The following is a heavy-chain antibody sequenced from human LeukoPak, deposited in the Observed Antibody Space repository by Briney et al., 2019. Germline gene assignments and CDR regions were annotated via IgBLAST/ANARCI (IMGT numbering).Heavy chain of an antibody. V-gene: IGHV1-2*06. CDR1: GYTFTGYY. D-gene: IGHD3-10*01. Sequence: ASVKVSCKASGYTFTGYYMHWVRQAPGQGLEWMGRINPNSGGTNYAQKFQGRVTMTRGTSISTAYMELSRLRSDDTAVYYCARDGGGNYHGSGSYLPGGLDYFDYWGQGTLVTVSS. CDR2: INPNSGGT. CDR3: ARDGGGNYHGSGSYLPGGLDYFDY. J-gene: IGHJ4*02.